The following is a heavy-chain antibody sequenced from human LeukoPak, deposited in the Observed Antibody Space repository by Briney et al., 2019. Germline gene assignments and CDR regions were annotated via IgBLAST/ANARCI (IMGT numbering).Heavy chain of an antibody. CDR1: GGTFSSYA. V-gene: IGHV1-69*01. J-gene: IGHJ4*02. CDR3: ARDRWGIAAAGHFDY. D-gene: IGHD6-13*01. Sequence: GASVKVSCKASGGTFSSYAISWVRQAPGQGLEWVGGIIPIFGTANYAQKFQGRVTITADESTSTAYMELSSLRSEDTAVYYCARDRWGIAAAGHFDYWGQGTLVTVSS. CDR2: IIPIFGTA.